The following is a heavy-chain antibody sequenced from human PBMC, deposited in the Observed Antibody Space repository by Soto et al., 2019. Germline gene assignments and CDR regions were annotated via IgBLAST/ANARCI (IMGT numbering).Heavy chain of an antibody. J-gene: IGHJ3*02. V-gene: IGHV4-31*03. CDR1: GGSISSGGYY. D-gene: IGHD3-22*01. CDR3: ARGDSSGYNRFDAFDI. CDR2: IYYSGST. Sequence: SETLSLTCPVSGGSISSGGYYWSWIRQHPGKGLEWIGYIYYSGSTYYNPSLKSRVTISVDTSKNQFSLKLSSVTAADTAVYYCARGDSSGYNRFDAFDIWGQGTMVTVSS.